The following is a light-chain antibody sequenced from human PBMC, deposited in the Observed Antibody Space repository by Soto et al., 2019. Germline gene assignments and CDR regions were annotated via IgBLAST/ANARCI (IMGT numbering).Light chain of an antibody. V-gene: IGKV3-20*01. CDR3: QQYGSSPRT. J-gene: IGKJ1*01. Sequence: EIVLTQSPGTLSLTPGERATLSCRASQSVSSYYLAWYQRKPGQAPRLLIYAASSRATGIPDRFSGGGSGTEFTLTISRLEPEDFAVYYCQQYGSSPRTFGQGTKV. CDR2: AAS. CDR1: QSVSSYY.